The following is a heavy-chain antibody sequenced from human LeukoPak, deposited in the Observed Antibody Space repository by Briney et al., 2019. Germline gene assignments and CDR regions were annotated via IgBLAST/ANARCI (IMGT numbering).Heavy chain of an antibody. CDR2: ISGSGGST. J-gene: IGHJ4*02. V-gene: IGHV3-23*01. CDR3: AKDGANIVVVTAITKEVGFDY. Sequence: QSGGSLRLSCAASGFTFSSYAMSWVRQAPGKGLEWVSAISGSGGSTYYADSVKGRFTISRDNSKNPLYLQMKSLRAEDTAVYYCAKDGANIVVVTAITKEVGFDYWGQGTLVTVSS. CDR1: GFTFSSYA. D-gene: IGHD2-21*02.